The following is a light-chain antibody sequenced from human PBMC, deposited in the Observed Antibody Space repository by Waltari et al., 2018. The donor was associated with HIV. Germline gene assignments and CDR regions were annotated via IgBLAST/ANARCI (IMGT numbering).Light chain of an antibody. J-gene: IGKJ1*01. V-gene: IGKV1-39*01. CDR3: QQSFSTPWT. CDR1: QAIKTY. CDR2: DAT. Sequence: IKMTQSPSSLSAYMGNRISINCRASQAIKTYLKWYAHKPGEAPKLLIFDATRLHTGVTSRFRGTGSGTHFTLTISSLQPEDSGTYDCQQSFSTPWTFGQGTKV.